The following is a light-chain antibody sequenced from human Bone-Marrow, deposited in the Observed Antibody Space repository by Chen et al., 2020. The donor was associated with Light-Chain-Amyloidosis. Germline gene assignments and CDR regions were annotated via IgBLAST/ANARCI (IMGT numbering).Light chain of an antibody. CDR1: RSNIGSNF. V-gene: IGLV1-47*01. CDR2: RND. J-gene: IGLJ2*01. Sequence: QSVLTQPPSASGTPGQGVSISCSGGRSNIGSNFVYWFQPVPGTAPKLLVYRNDRRPSGGPDRFSGSKSGTAASLAISGLRSEDEGSYYCAAWDDTLRGVIFGGGTKLTVL. CDR3: AAWDDTLRGVI.